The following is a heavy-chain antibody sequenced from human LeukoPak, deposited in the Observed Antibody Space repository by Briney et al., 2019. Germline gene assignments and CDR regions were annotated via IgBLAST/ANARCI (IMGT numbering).Heavy chain of an antibody. CDR1: GFTFDDYG. CDR2: INWNSGSI. Sequence: GGSLRLSCAASGFTFDDYGMSWVRQAPGKGLEWVSGINWNSGSIGYADSVKGRFTTSRDNAKNSLYLQMNSLRAEDTALYYCAKVRYCSSTSCHNYFDYWGQGTLVTVSS. J-gene: IGHJ4*02. V-gene: IGHV3-20*04. CDR3: AKVRYCSSTSCHNYFDY. D-gene: IGHD2-2*02.